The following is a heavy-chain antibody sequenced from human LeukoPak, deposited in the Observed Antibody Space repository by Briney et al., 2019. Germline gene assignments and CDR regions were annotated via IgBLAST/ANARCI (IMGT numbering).Heavy chain of an antibody. J-gene: IGHJ4*02. CDR2: IYDSGST. Sequence: SETLSLTCTVSGGSIRSSYYYWGWIRQPPGKGLEWIGSIYDSGSTYYNPSLKSRVTISVDRSKNQFSLKLSSVTAADTAVYYCARDVGYYNFWSGNKPYYFDYWGQGTLVTVSS. V-gene: IGHV4-39*07. CDR1: GGSIRSSYYY. D-gene: IGHD3-3*01. CDR3: ARDVGYYNFWSGNKPYYFDY.